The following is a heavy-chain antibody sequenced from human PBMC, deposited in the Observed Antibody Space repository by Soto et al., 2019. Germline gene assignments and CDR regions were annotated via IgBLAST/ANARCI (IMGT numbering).Heavy chain of an antibody. D-gene: IGHD6-13*01. Sequence: QVQLVQSGAEVKKPGASVKVSCKASGYTFTSYGISWVRQAPGQGLEWMGWISAYNGNTNYAQKLQGRVTMTTGTSTSTAYMELRSLRSDATAVYSSARESSSSGHEYWGQGTLVTVSS. CDR3: ARESSSSGHEY. V-gene: IGHV1-18*01. CDR2: ISAYNGNT. J-gene: IGHJ4*02. CDR1: GYTFTSYG.